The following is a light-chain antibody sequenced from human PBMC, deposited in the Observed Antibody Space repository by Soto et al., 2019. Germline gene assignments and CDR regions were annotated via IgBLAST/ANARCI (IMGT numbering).Light chain of an antibody. CDR3: NSYTSSSTLNYV. CDR2: DVS. Sequence: QSVLTQPASVSGSPGQSITISCTGTSSDVGGYSYVSWYQQHPGKAPKLMIYDVSNRPSGVSNRFSGSKSGNTASLTTSGLQAEDEADYYCNSYTSSSTLNYVFGTGTKVTVL. CDR1: SSDVGGYSY. V-gene: IGLV2-14*01. J-gene: IGLJ1*01.